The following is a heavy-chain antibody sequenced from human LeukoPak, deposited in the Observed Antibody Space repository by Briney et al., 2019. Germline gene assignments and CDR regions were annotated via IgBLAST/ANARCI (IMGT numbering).Heavy chain of an antibody. CDR2: IGGNGGST. CDR3: ATNFRFFGY. J-gene: IGHJ4*02. D-gene: IGHD3-10*01. V-gene: IGHV3-23*01. Sequence: GGSLRLSCAASGFTFSSYAMSWVRQAPGKGLEWVSTIGGNGGSTYYADSVKGRLTISRDNSKNTLYLQMHILRAEDTALYYCATNFRFFGYWGQGTPVTVSS. CDR1: GFTFSSYA.